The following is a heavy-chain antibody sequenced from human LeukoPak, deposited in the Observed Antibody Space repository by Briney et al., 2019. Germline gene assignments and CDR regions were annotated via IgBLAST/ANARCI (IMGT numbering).Heavy chain of an antibody. CDR1: GFTFSSYW. Sequence: GGSLRLSCAASGFTFSSYWMSWVRQAPGKGLEWVANIKQDGSEKYYVDSVKGRLTISRDNAKNSLYLQMNSLRAEDTAVYYCARASITMVRGAFDYWGQGTLVTVSS. CDR2: IKQDGSEK. V-gene: IGHV3-7*01. D-gene: IGHD3-10*01. CDR3: ARASITMVRGAFDY. J-gene: IGHJ4*02.